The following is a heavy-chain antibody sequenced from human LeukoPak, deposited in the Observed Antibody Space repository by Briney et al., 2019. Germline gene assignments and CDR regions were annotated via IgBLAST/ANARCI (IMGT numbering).Heavy chain of an antibody. V-gene: IGHV1-3*01. CDR1: GYTFTSYA. Sequence: GASVKVSCKTSGYTFTSYAIHWVRQAPGQRLEWMGWISCGNGKTQYSQNFQGRVTMTRDTSASTAYMELSSLRSEDTAVYYCTRDQGQNYISYWGQGTLVTVSS. J-gene: IGHJ4*02. CDR2: ISCGNGKT. CDR3: TRDQGQNYISY. D-gene: IGHD3-10*01.